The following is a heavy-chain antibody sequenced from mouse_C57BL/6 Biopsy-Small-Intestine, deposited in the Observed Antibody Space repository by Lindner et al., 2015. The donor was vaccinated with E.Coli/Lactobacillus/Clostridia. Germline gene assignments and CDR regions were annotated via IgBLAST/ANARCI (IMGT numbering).Heavy chain of an antibody. CDR1: GYAFSNSW. CDR2: IFPGDGNT. D-gene: IGHD2-1*01. Sequence: VQLQESGPELVKPGASVKISCKASGYAFSNSWMNWVKQRPGKGLEWIGRIFPGDGNTNYNGKFRGKATPTADKSSSTAYMQLSSLTSEDSAVYFCAKSSGNYAYYFDYWGQGTTLTVSS. CDR3: AKSSGNYAYYFDY. V-gene: IGHV1-82*01. J-gene: IGHJ2*01.